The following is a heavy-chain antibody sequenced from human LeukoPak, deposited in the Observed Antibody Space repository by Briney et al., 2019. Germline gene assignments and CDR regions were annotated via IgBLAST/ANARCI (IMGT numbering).Heavy chain of an antibody. CDR1: GYTFTSYG. J-gene: IGHJ3*02. D-gene: IGHD3-10*01. CDR3: ARDPAYYYGSGSGDDAFDI. CDR2: ISAYNGNT. V-gene: IGHV1-18*01. Sequence: GASVKVSCKASGYTFTSYGISWVRQAPGQGLEWMGWISAYNGNTNYAQKLQGRVTMTTDTSTSTAYMGLRSLRSDDTAVYYCARDPAYYYGSGSGDDAFDIWGQGTMVTVSS.